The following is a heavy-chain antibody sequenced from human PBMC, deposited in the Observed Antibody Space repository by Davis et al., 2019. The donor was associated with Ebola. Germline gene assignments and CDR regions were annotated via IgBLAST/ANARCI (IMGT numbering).Heavy chain of an antibody. CDR2: ISSDGGIT. V-gene: IGHV3-74*01. J-gene: IGHJ5*02. CDR1: GFSFSKHF. CDR3: AAGWQYPGA. Sequence: GESLKISCAASGFSFSKHFMHWVRQAPGKGLVYVSRISSDGGITSYADSVKGRFTISRDNAKSTLYLQMNSLRAEDTAVYFCAAGWQYPGAWGQGTLVTVSS. D-gene: IGHD2-15*01.